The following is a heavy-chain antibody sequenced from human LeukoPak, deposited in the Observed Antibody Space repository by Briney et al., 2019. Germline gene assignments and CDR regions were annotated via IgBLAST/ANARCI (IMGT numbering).Heavy chain of an antibody. CDR2: VDPEDGET. Sequence: ASVKVSCKVSGYTFTDYYMHWLQQAPGKGLEWMGLVDPEDGETIYAEKFQGRVTITADTSTDTAYMELSSLRSEDTAVYYCATDPPHNGSYYAFDIWGQGTMVTVSS. CDR3: ATDPPHNGSYYAFDI. V-gene: IGHV1-69-2*01. D-gene: IGHD1-26*01. CDR1: GYTFTDYY. J-gene: IGHJ3*02.